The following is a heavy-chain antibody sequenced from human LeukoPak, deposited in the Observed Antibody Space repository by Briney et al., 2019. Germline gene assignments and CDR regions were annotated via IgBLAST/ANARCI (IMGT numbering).Heavy chain of an antibody. V-gene: IGHV4-34*01. CDR1: GGSFSGYY. D-gene: IGHD3-16*01. J-gene: IGHJ6*02. Sequence: PSETLSLTCAVYGGSFSGYYWSWIRHNPSLKSRVTISVDTSKNQFSLKLSSVTAADTAVYYCARVRFDKYYYYYGMDVWGQGTTVTVSS. CDR3: ARVRFDKYYYYYGMDV.